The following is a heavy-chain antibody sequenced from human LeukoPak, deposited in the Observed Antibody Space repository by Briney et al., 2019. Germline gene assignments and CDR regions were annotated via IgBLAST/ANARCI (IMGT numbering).Heavy chain of an antibody. D-gene: IGHD5-12*01. CDR3: AKNSWDIVATITYYYYYMDV. J-gene: IGHJ6*03. V-gene: IGHV3-7*01. CDR1: GFTFSNYW. Sequence: GGSLRLSCAASGFTFSNYWMNWVRQAPGKGLEWVANIKQDGSEKYYIDSVKGRFTISRDNAKNSVYLQMNRLRAEDTAVYYCAKNSWDIVATITYYYYYMDVWGKGTTVTISS. CDR2: IKQDGSEK.